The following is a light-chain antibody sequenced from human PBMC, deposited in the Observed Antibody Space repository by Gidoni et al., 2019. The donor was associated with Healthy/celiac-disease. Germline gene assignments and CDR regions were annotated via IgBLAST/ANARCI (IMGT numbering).Light chain of an antibody. CDR2: QDS. CDR1: KLGDKY. CDR3: QAWDSSTAQ. Sequence: SYDLTQPPSVSVSPGQTASITCSGDKLGDKYACWYQQKPGQSPVLVIYQDSTRPSGIPERFSGSNSGNTATLTISGTQAMDEADYYCQAWDSSTAQFGGGTKLTVL. J-gene: IGLJ3*02. V-gene: IGLV3-1*01.